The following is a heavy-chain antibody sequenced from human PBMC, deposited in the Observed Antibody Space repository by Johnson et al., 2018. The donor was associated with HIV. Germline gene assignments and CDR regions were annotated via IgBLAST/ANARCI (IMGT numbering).Heavy chain of an antibody. CDR3: AKDILVGAMGGAFDI. D-gene: IGHD1-26*01. Sequence: QLVESGGGLVQPGRSLRLSCVASGFTFDDYAMHWVRQAPGKGLEWVSGISWNSGSIGYADSVKGRFTISRDNAKNSLYLQMNSLRAEATALYYCAKDILVGAMGGAFDIWGKGQWSPSLQ. J-gene: IGHJ3*02. V-gene: IGHV3-9*01. CDR2: ISWNSGSI. CDR1: GFTFDDYA.